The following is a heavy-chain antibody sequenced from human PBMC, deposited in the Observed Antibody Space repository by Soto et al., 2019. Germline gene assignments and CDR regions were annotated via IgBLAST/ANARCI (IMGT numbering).Heavy chain of an antibody. D-gene: IGHD3-3*01. J-gene: IGHJ4*02. CDR1: GFTFSSYS. CDR3: ARDIYDFWTGTWDY. Sequence: EVQLVESGGGLVKPGGSLRLSCASSGFTFSSYSLNWVRQAPGKGLAWVSSISSGSRYIYYADSLEGRFTISRDNAKNSLYLQMNSLRAEDTAVYYCARDIYDFWTGTWDYWGQGTLVTVSS. V-gene: IGHV3-21*01. CDR2: ISSGSRYI.